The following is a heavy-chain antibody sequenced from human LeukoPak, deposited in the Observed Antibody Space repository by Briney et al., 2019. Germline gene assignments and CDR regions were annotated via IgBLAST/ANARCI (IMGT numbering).Heavy chain of an antibody. CDR3: ARRSSGWSHYLDAFDI. CDR2: IYYSGST. Sequence: PSETLSLTCTVSGGSISSSGYYWGWIRQPPGKGLEWIGSIYYSGSTYYNPSLKSRVTISVDTSKSQFSLKLSSVTAADTAVYYCARRSSGWSHYLDAFDIWGQGTMVTVSS. J-gene: IGHJ3*02. D-gene: IGHD6-19*01. CDR1: GGSISSSGYY. V-gene: IGHV4-39*01.